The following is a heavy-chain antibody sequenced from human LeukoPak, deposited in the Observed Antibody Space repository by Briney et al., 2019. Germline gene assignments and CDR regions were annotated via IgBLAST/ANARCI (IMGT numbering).Heavy chain of an antibody. CDR2: IYHSGST. Sequence: PSETLSLTCTVSGGSISSSSYYWGWIRQPPGKGLEWIGSIYHSGSTYYNPSLKSRVTISVDTSKNRFSLKLSSVTAADTAVYYCARALKDAFDIWGQGTMVTVSS. CDR3: ARALKDAFDI. V-gene: IGHV4-39*07. CDR1: GGSISSSSYY. J-gene: IGHJ3*02.